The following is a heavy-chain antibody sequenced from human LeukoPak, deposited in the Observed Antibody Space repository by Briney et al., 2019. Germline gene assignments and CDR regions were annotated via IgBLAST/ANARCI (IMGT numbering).Heavy chain of an antibody. V-gene: IGHV3-30*03. CDR1: GFTFNNYG. CDR2: ISYDGRNK. Sequence: GGSLRLSCAASGFTFNNYGMHWVRQAPGKGLEWVAVISYDGRNKHYPDSVKGRFTISRDNSKNTLFLQMSSLRAEDTAVYYCARSEPYYYYYGMDVWGQGTTVTVSS. CDR3: ARSEPYYYYYGMDV. J-gene: IGHJ6*02.